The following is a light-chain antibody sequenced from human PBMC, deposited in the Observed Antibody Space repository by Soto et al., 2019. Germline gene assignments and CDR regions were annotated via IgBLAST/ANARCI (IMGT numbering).Light chain of an antibody. CDR3: HHYCGSSPSYT. J-gene: IGKJ2*01. Sequence: EIVLTQSPGTLSLSPGERATLSCRASQSITTSFLAWYQQKPGQAPRLLIYRASTSVPGIPDGFSGSGSGTDFTLTISRLEREEFAVYYGHHYCGSSPSYTFGQGTNVEIK. CDR2: RAS. V-gene: IGKV3-20*01. CDR1: QSITTSF.